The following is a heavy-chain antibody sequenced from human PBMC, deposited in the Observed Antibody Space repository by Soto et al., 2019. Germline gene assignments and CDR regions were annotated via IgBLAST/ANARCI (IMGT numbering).Heavy chain of an antibody. CDR3: ARGERQLQRDY. D-gene: IGHD2-2*01. V-gene: IGHV4-4*02. Sequence: ASETLSLTCAVSGDSISSSKWWSWVRQPPGKELEWIGEIYHSGSTNYNPSLKSRVIISVDKSIYQFSLKLCSLSVSVIAVYYCARGERQLQRDYWGQGTLVTVSS. CDR2: IYHSGST. J-gene: IGHJ4*02. CDR1: GDSISSSKW.